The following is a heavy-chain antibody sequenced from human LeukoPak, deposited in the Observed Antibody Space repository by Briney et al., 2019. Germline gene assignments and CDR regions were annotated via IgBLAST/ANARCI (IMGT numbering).Heavy chain of an antibody. Sequence: GGSLRLSRAASGFTFSSYNMNWVRQAPGKGLEWVSSISSSNSYIYYADSVKGRFTISRDNAKNSLYLQMNSLRAEDTAVYYCARGSDYYDFWSGDWGQGTLVTVSS. V-gene: IGHV3-21*01. J-gene: IGHJ4*02. D-gene: IGHD3-3*01. CDR2: ISSSNSYI. CDR3: ARGSDYYDFWSGD. CDR1: GFTFSSYN.